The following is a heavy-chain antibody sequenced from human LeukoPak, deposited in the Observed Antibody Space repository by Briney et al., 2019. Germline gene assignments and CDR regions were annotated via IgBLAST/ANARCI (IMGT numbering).Heavy chain of an antibody. Sequence: QPGGSLRLSCAASGFTFSSYEMNWVRQVPGKGLEWVSYISSSGSTIYYADSVKGRFTISRDNAKNSLYLQMNSLRAEDTAVYYCAGNVVVVAAARGYYCGMDVWGQGTTVTVSS. V-gene: IGHV3-48*03. CDR2: ISSSGSTI. CDR1: GFTFSSYE. CDR3: AGNVVVVAAARGYYCGMDV. J-gene: IGHJ6*02. D-gene: IGHD2-15*01.